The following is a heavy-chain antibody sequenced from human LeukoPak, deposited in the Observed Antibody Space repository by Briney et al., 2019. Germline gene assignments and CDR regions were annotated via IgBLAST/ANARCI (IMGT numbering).Heavy chain of an antibody. CDR2: ISGSGGST. CDR3: ARGENLNQWEYGDYDAFDI. Sequence: PGGSLRLSCAASGFTFSSYAMSWVRQAPGKGLEWVSAISGSGGSTYYADSVKGRFTISRDNSKNTLYLQMNSLRAEDTAVYYCARGENLNQWEYGDYDAFDIWGQGTMVTVSS. V-gene: IGHV3-23*01. J-gene: IGHJ3*02. D-gene: IGHD3-10*01. CDR1: GFTFSSYA.